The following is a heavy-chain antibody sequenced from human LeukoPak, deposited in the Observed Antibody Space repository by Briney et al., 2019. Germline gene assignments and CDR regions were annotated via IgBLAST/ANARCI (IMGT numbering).Heavy chain of an antibody. Sequence: GESLKISCKGSGYSFTSYWIGWVRQMPGKGLEWMGIIYPGDSDTRYSPSFQGQVTISADKSISTAYLQWSSLKASDTAMYYCARHSGGYDYYYYYVDVWGKGTTVTISS. CDR2: IYPGDSDT. V-gene: IGHV5-51*01. J-gene: IGHJ6*03. D-gene: IGHD5-12*01. CDR1: GYSFTSYW. CDR3: ARHSGGYDYYYYYVDV.